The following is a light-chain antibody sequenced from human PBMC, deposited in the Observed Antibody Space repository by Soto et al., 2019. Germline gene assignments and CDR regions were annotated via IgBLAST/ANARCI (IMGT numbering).Light chain of an antibody. CDR3: QQYGSSPPYT. J-gene: IGKJ2*01. Sequence: EIVLTQSPGTLSLSPGERATLSCRASQSVSSSYLAWYQQKPGQAPRLLIYGASSTATGVPDRFSGSGSGTDFTLTSSRLEPEDFAVYYWQQYGSSPPYTFGQGTKLEIK. CDR1: QSVSSSY. V-gene: IGKV3-20*01. CDR2: GAS.